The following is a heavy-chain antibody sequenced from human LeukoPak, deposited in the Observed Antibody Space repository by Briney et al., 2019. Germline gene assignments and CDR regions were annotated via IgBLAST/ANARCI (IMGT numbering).Heavy chain of an antibody. CDR3: ARVRGYSGYELYYYYGMDV. CDR1: GYTFTSYY. D-gene: IGHD5-12*01. CDR2: INPSGGST. V-gene: IGHV1-46*01. J-gene: IGHJ6*02. Sequence: ASVKVSCKASGYTFTSYYMHWVRQAPGQGLEWMGIINPSGGSTSYAQKFQGRVTMTRDTSTSTVYMELSSLRSEDTAVYYCARVRGYSGYELYYYYGMDVWGQGTTVTVSS.